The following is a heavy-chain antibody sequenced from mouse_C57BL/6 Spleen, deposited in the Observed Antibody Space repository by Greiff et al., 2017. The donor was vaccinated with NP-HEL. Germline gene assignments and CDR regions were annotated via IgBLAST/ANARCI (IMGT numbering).Heavy chain of an antibody. J-gene: IGHJ2*01. Sequence: VQLQQSGPELVKPGASVKISCKASGYTFTDYYMNWVKQSHGKSLEWIGDINPNNGGTSYNQKFKGKATLTVDKSSSTAYMELRSLTSEDSAVYYCAREEGYDGYPYFDYWGQGTTLTVSS. CDR3: AREEGYDGYPYFDY. V-gene: IGHV1-26*01. CDR1: GYTFTDYY. D-gene: IGHD2-3*01. CDR2: INPNNGGT.